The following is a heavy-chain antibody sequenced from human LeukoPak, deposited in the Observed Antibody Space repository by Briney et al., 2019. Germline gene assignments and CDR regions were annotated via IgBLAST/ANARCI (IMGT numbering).Heavy chain of an antibody. V-gene: IGHV3-23*01. D-gene: IGHD4-17*01. CDR2: ISNSGAGT. CDR1: GFTFSNYA. CDR3: ARLGARQMLEY. Sequence: PGGSLRLSCAASGFTFSNYAMSWVRQAPGKGLEWVSTISNSGAGTYYADSVKGRFTISRDNSKDTLYLQMNSLRAEDTAVYYCARLGARQMLEYWGQGTLVTVSS. J-gene: IGHJ4*02.